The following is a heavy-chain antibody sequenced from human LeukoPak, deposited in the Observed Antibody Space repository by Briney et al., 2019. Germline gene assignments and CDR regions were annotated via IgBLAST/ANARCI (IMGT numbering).Heavy chain of an antibody. D-gene: IGHD3-3*01. CDR3: QSRFLEWLLDY. CDR1: GGSVSSGSYY. J-gene: IGHJ4*02. CDR2: IYYSGST. V-gene: IGHV4-61*01. Sequence: SETLSLTCTVSGGSVSSGSYYWSWIRQPPGKGLEWIGYIYYSGSTNYNPSLKSRVTISVDTSKNQFSLKLSSVTAADTAIYYCQSRFLEWLLDYWGQGTLVTVSS.